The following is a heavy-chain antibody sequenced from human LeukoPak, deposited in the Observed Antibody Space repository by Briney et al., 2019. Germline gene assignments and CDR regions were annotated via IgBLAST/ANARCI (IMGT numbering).Heavy chain of an antibody. CDR1: GYTFTGYY. CDR2: INPNSGGT. V-gene: IGHV1-2*02. D-gene: IGHD3-10*01. Sequence: ASVKVSCKASGYTFTGYYMHWVRQAPGQGLEWMGWINPNSGGTNYAQKFQGRVTMTRDTSISTAYMELSRLRSDDTAVYYCAKDHFPYYYGSELYGMDVWGQGTTVTVSS. J-gene: IGHJ6*02. CDR3: AKDHFPYYYGSELYGMDV.